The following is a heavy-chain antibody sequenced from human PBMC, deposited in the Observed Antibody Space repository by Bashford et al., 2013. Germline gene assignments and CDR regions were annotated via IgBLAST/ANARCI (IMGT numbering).Heavy chain of an antibody. D-gene: IGHD6-19*01. CDR1: GFTFRSYS. CDR3: ATDRSGWAFDY. Sequence: GGSRRDSPRAASGFTFRSYSMNWVRQAPGKGLEWVSCISSSSSYIYYADSVKGRFSISRDNAKNSLYLQMNSLRAEDTAVYYCATDRSGWAFDYWGQGTLVTVSS. J-gene: IGHJ4*02. CDR2: ISSSSSYI. V-gene: IGHV3-21*01.